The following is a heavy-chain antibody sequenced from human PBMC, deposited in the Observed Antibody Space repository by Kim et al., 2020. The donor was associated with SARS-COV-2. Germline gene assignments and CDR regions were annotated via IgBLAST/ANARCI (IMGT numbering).Heavy chain of an antibody. Sequence: IYAQKFQGRVTMTEDTTTDTAYMELSSLRSEDTAVYYCATVGATTHFDYWGQGTLVTVSS. V-gene: IGHV1-24*01. CDR3: ATVGATTHFDY. J-gene: IGHJ4*02. D-gene: IGHD1-26*01.